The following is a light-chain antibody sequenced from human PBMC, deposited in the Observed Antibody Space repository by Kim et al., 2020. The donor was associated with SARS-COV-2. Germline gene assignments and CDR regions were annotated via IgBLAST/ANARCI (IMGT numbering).Light chain of an antibody. J-gene: IGLJ1*01. Sequence: GQSFTISCTGTSSDIGGYDYVSWYPQHPCQAPKLTIYEVRKRPSGVPDRFSGSKSGNTASLTVSGLQAEDEADYYCGSYAGSNNYDFGTGTKVTVL. CDR1: SSDIGGYDY. CDR2: EVR. CDR3: GSYAGSNNYD. V-gene: IGLV2-8*01.